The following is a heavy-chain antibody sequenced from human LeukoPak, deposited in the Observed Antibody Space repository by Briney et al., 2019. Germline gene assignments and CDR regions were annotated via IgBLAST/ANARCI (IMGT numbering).Heavy chain of an antibody. V-gene: IGHV3-23*01. D-gene: IGHD5-18*01. CDR3: ARWGGTAMVSFGIDY. CDR2: IHGSDDNT. J-gene: IGHJ4*02. Sequence: GGSLRLSCAASGFTFSSNAMTWVRQAPGKWLEWVSAIHGSDDNTHYADSVKGRFTISRDNSKNTLYLQMNSLRAEDTAVYYCARWGGTAMVSFGIDYWGQGTLVTVSS. CDR1: GFTFSSNA.